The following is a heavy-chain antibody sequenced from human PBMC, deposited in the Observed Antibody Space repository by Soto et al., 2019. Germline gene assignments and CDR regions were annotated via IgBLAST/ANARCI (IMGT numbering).Heavy chain of an antibody. J-gene: IGHJ4*02. V-gene: IGHV1-69*01. D-gene: IGHD3-10*01. CDR1: GGTFSSYA. CDR3: ARADTMVRGVIIMPFDY. Sequence: QVQLVQSGAEVKKPGSSVKVSCKASGGTFSSYAISWVRQAPGQGLEWMGGIIPIFGTANYAQKFQGGVTITADESTSTAYMELSSLRSVDTAVYYCARADTMVRGVIIMPFDYWGQGTLVTVSS. CDR2: IIPIFGTA.